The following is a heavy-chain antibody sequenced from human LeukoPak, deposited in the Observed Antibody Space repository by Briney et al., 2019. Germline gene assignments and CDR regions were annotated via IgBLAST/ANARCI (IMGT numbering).Heavy chain of an antibody. CDR3: ARANYYDGSGYRRGAFDI. D-gene: IGHD3-22*01. J-gene: IGHJ3*02. V-gene: IGHV4-38-2*02. CDR2: IFHSGST. CDR1: GYSFSSGFY. Sequence: KPSETLSLTCSVSGYSFSSGFYWGWIRQPPGKGLEWIGSIFHSGSTYYNPSLKSRVTISVDTSKNQLSLKLISVTAADTAVYYCARANYYDGSGYRRGAFDIWGQGTMVTVSS.